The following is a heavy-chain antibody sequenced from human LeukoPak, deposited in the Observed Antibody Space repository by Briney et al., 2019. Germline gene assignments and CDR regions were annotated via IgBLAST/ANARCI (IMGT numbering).Heavy chain of an antibody. CDR1: GFTFSDYY. J-gene: IGHJ3*02. V-gene: IGHV3-11*06. CDR2: ISSTGSYT. Sequence: PGGSLRLSCAASGFTFSDYYMSWIRQAPGKGLEWVSYISSTGSYTHYTDSVKGRFTISRDNAKNSLYLQMNSLRAEDTAVYYCVSRITGTALDAFDIWGRGTMLTVSS. CDR3: VSRITGTALDAFDI. D-gene: IGHD1-7*01.